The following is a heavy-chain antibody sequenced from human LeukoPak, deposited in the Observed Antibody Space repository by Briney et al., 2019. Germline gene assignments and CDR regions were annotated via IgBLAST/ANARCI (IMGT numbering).Heavy chain of an antibody. CDR1: GGSISSYY. CDR2: IYTSGST. J-gene: IGHJ4*02. D-gene: IGHD3-16*01. CDR3: SGEQRGRNKEFDY. V-gene: IGHV4-4*07. Sequence: PSETLSLTCTVSGGSISSYYWSWIRQPAGPGQEWIGRIYTSGSTNYNASLKSRVSMSVDTSKNQFSLTLSSVTVAATAAVYCSGEQRGRNKEFDYWGQGTLVTVSS.